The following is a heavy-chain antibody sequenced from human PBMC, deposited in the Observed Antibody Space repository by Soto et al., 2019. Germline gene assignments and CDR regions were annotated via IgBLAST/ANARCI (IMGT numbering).Heavy chain of an antibody. J-gene: IGHJ4*02. V-gene: IGHV1-18*04. CDR1: GYTFTSYG. CDR3: ARRDDAGGWLDY. Sequence: ASVKVSCKASGYTFTSYGISWVRQAPGQGLERMGWISAYNGNTNYAQKLQGRVTMTTDTSTSTAYMELRSLRSDDTAVYYCARRDDAGGWLDYWGQGTLVTVSS. D-gene: IGHD3-10*01. CDR2: ISAYNGNT.